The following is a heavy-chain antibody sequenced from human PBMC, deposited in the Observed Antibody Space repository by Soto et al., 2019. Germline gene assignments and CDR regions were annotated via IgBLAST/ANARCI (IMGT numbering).Heavy chain of an antibody. CDR2: IYWDDDK. D-gene: IGHD4-17*01. CDR1: GFSLTTYDMG. Sequence: QITLKESGPTLVRPAQTLTLTCAFSGFSLTTYDMGVAWIRQPPGKALEWLALIYWDDDKRYSPSLKDRLAISKDTSRNQVVLTINNMDPGDTATYFCAHAGDYDLLTFDHWGPGTLVTVSS. V-gene: IGHV2-5*02. CDR3: AHAGDYDLLTFDH. J-gene: IGHJ4*02.